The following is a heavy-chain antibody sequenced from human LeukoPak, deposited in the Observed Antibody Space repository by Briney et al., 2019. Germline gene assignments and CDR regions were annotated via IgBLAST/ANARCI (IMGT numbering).Heavy chain of an antibody. CDR1: GGSLSGYY. D-gene: IGHD1-26*01. J-gene: IGHJ4*02. CDR3: ARAWGY. V-gene: IGHV4-34*01. Sequence: SETLSLTCAVYGGSLSGYYWSWVRQPPGKGLEWIGEVNPSGSTKYNPSLKSRVTISVDTSKNQFFLKLNSATAADTAVYYCARAWGYWGQGTLVTVSS. CDR2: VNPSGST.